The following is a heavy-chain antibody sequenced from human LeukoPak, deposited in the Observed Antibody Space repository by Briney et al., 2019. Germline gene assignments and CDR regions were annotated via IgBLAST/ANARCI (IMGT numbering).Heavy chain of an antibody. V-gene: IGHV4-59*01. Sequence: SETLSLTCTVSVGPISDYYWGWIRQPPGKGLEWIGHIYYIGSTNYNPSLTSRVTISIDTSKNQFSLKLSFVTAADTAFYYCARMSMHYYGDRGHCWYNWFDSWGQGTLVTVSS. CDR3: ARMSMHYYGDRGHCWYNWFDS. J-gene: IGHJ5*01. CDR2: IYYIGST. D-gene: IGHD3-10*01. CDR1: VGPISDYY.